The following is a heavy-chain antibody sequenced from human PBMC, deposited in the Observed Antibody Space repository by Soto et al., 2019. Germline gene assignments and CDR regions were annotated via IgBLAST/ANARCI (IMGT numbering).Heavy chain of an antibody. Sequence: PGGSLRLSCAASGFTFSTYSMSWVRQAPGKGLEWVSTISGGGDGTYYADSVKGRFTISRDNSKNTMYLQMDSLRAEDTAVYYCAKDRPTTSSSKMDVWGKGTRSPSPQ. V-gene: IGHV3-23*01. D-gene: IGHD6-6*01. J-gene: IGHJ6*04. CDR2: ISGGGDGT. CDR1: GFTFSTYS. CDR3: AKDRPTTSSSKMDV.